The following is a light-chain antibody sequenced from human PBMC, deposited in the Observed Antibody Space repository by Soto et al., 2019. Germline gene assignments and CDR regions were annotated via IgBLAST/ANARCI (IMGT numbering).Light chain of an antibody. CDR1: SSDVGGYNY. V-gene: IGLV2-14*01. J-gene: IGLJ2*01. Sequence: QSALTQPASVSGSPGQSITISCTGTSSDVGGYNYVSWYQQHPGKAPKLMIYDVSNRSSGVSNRFSGSKSGNTDSLTISGLQAEDEADYYCSSYTSSSTLVVFGGGTQLTVL. CDR3: SSYTSSSTLVV. CDR2: DVS.